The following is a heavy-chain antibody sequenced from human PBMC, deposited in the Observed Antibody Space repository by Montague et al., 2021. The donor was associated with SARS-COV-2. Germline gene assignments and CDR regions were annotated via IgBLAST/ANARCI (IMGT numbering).Heavy chain of an antibody. V-gene: IGHV4-39*01. CDR3: ARQLATSGQWAFDI. D-gene: IGHD6-19*01. CDR2: DHYSATK. J-gene: IGHJ3*02. CDR1: GGSITTSGHY. Sequence: SETLSLTCTVSGGSITTSGHYWGWIRQPPGTGLEWIASDHYSATKYYNPSLRSRLTISVDTSKNQSSLRLNSVTAADAAVYFCARQLATSGQWAFDIWGQGTAVTVSS.